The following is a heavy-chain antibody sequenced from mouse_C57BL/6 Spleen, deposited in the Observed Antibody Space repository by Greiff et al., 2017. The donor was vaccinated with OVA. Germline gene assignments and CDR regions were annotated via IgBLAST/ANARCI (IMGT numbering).Heavy chain of an antibody. CDR3: AREDYYGSSPHSDY. CDR2: INPSTGGT. D-gene: IGHD1-1*01. V-gene: IGHV1-42*01. Sequence: VQLQQSGPELVKPGASVKISCKASGYSFTGYYMNWVKQSPEKSLEWIGEINPSTGGTTYNQKFKAKATLTVDKSSSTAYMQLKSLTSEDSAVYYCAREDYYGSSPHSDYWGQGTTLTVSS. J-gene: IGHJ2*01. CDR1: GYSFTGYY.